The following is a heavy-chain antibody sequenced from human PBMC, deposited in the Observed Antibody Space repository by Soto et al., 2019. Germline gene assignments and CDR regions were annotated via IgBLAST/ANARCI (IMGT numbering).Heavy chain of an antibody. J-gene: IGHJ4*02. CDR1: GYTFTGYG. Sequence: ASVKVSCKASGYTFTGYGISWMRQAPGQGLEWMGRISGYNGDTNYAPKVQGRVTMTSDKSTSTAYMELRSLTSDDTAVYYCGRSNYYDSLDHWGQGTLVTVYS. CDR3: GRSNYYDSLDH. D-gene: IGHD3-22*01. V-gene: IGHV1-18*04. CDR2: ISGYNGDT.